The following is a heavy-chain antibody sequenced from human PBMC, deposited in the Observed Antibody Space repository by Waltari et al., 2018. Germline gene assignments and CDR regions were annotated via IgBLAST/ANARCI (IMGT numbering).Heavy chain of an antibody. CDR3: ARPLPQGSSWSLFFDY. CDR2: INGDGSRT. V-gene: IGHV3-74*01. Sequence: EVQLVESGGGLVQPGGSLRLSCAASGFTFSSYWMHWVRQAPGKGLVWVSRINGDGSRTSYADSVKGRFIISRDNAKNSLYLQMNSLRAEDTAVYYCARPLPQGSSWSLFFDYWGQGTLVTVSS. D-gene: IGHD6-13*01. CDR1: GFTFSSYW. J-gene: IGHJ4*02.